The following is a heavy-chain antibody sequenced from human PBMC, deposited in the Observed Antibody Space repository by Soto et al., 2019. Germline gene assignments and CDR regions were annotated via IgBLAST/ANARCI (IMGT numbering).Heavy chain of an antibody. CDR2: ISAYNGNT. CDR3: ARQAPITMIVVEIPHYFDY. CDR1: GYTFTSYG. V-gene: IGHV1-18*01. Sequence: ASVKVSCKASGYTFTSYGISWVRQAPGQGLEWMGWISAYNGNTNYAQKLQGRVTMTTDTSTSTAYMELRSLRSDDTAVYYCARQAPITMIVVEIPHYFDYWGQGTLVTVSS. J-gene: IGHJ4*02. D-gene: IGHD3-22*01.